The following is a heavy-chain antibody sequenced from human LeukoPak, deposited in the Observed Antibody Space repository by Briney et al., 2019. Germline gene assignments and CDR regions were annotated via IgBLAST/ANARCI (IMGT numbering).Heavy chain of an antibody. CDR3: ARSNYGDLLFDY. CDR2: IYTSGST. D-gene: IGHD4-17*01. J-gene: IGHJ4*02. V-gene: IGHV4-61*02. CDR1: GGSISSGSYY. Sequence: SQTLSLTRTVSGGSISSGSYYWSWIRQPAGKGLEWIGRIYTSGSTNYNPSLKSRVTISVDTSKDQFSLKLSSVTAADTAVYYCARSNYGDLLFDYWGQGTLVTVSS.